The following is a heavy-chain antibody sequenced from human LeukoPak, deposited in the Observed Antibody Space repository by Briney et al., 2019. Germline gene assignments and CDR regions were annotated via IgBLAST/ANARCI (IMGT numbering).Heavy chain of an antibody. J-gene: IGHJ4*02. V-gene: IGHV4-34*01. Sequence: PSETLSLTCAVYGGSFSGYYWSWIRQPPGKGLEWIGEINHSGSTNYNPSLKSRVTMSVDTSKNQFSLKLSSVTAADTAVYYCARGRVREVLVTPFDYWGQGTLVTVSS. D-gene: IGHD3-9*01. CDR1: GGSFSGYY. CDR2: INHSGST. CDR3: ARGRVREVLVTPFDY.